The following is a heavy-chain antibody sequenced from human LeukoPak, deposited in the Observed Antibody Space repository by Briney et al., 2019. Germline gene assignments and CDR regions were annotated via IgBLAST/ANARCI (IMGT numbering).Heavy chain of an antibody. Sequence: PSETLSLTCTVSGYSISSGYYWGWIRQPPGKGLEWIGSIYHSGSTYYNPSLKSRVTISVDTSKNQFSLKLSSVTAADTAVYYCARISGEDNWFDPWGQGTLVTVSS. CDR3: ARISGEDNWFDP. V-gene: IGHV4-38-2*02. J-gene: IGHJ5*02. CDR1: GYSISSGYY. CDR2: IYHSGST. D-gene: IGHD3-10*01.